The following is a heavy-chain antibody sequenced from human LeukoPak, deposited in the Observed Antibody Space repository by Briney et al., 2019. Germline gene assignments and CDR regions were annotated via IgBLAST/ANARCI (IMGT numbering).Heavy chain of an antibody. CDR1: GFTFSSYA. J-gene: IGHJ5*02. CDR3: ARSLYYDFWSGENWFDP. D-gene: IGHD3-3*01. V-gene: IGHV3-30-3*01. Sequence: GGSLRLSCAASGFTFSSYAMHWVRQAPGKGLEWVAVISYDGSNKYYADSVKGRFTISRDNSKNTLYLQMNSLRAEDTAVYYCARSLYYDFWSGENWFDPWGQGTLVTVSS. CDR2: ISYDGSNK.